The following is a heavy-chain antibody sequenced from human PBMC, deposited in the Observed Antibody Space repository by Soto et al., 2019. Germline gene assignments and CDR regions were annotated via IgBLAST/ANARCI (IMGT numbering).Heavy chain of an antibody. CDR3: AREDSIIIPALSDF. CDR2: ISKSDYT. CDR1: GFAFNNYG. Sequence: KPGGSLRLSCTVSGFAFNNYGINWVRQAPGKGLEWVSSISKSDYTYYSDSVKGRFTISRDNAKNSVSLQMNTLRVEDTAVYYCAREDSIIIPALSDFWGQGTLVTVYS. D-gene: IGHD3-22*01. J-gene: IGHJ4*02. V-gene: IGHV3-21*06.